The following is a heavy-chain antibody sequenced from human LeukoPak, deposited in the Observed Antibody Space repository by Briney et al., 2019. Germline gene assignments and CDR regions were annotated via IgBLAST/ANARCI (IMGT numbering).Heavy chain of an antibody. Sequence: GGSLRLSCAASGFTFSSYAMSWVRQAPGKGLEWVSAISGSGGSTYYADSVKGRFTISRDNAKKSLFLQMNSLRAEDTAVYYCGRVGASYGSGSYSDYWGQGTLVTVSS. V-gene: IGHV3-23*01. CDR2: ISGSGGST. J-gene: IGHJ4*02. CDR1: GFTFSSYA. CDR3: GRVGASYGSGSYSDY. D-gene: IGHD3-10*01.